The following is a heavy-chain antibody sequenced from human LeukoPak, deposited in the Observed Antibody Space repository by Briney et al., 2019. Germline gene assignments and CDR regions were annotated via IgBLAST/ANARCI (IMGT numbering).Heavy chain of an antibody. CDR2: INHSGST. J-gene: IGHJ4*02. D-gene: IGHD4/OR15-4a*01. CDR1: GGSFSGYY. Sequence: SETLSLTCAVYGGSFSGYYWSWIRQPPGKGLEWIGEINHSGSTDYNPSLKGRVTISVDTSKNQFSLKLSSVTAADTAVYYCARELTRGIADYWGQGTLVTVSS. V-gene: IGHV4-34*01. CDR3: ARELTRGIADY.